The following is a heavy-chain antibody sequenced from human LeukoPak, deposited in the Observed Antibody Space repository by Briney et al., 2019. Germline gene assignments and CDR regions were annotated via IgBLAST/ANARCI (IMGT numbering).Heavy chain of an antibody. CDR1: GYTFTGYY. CDR3: ARSGITTIPNFDY. D-gene: IGHD5-12*01. CDR2: INPNSGAT. J-gene: IGHJ4*02. Sequence: ASVKVSCKASGYTFTGYYMHWVRQAPGQGLEWMGWINPNSGATNNAQKFQGRVTLSRDTSISTAYMELSKLRSDDTAVYYCARSGITTIPNFDYWGQGTLVTVSS. V-gene: IGHV1-2*02.